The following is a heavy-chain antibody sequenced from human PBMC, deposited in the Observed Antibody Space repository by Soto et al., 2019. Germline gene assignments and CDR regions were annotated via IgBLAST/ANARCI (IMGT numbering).Heavy chain of an antibody. D-gene: IGHD2-2*01. CDR3: ARSVCASSTSCYLSDGAFDI. V-gene: IGHV5-10-1*01. CDR1: GYSFTSYW. J-gene: IGHJ3*02. Sequence: GDALKISCKGSGYSFTSYWSSWLRQMPGKGLEWMGRIDPSDSYTNYSPSFQGHVTISADKSISTAYLQWSSLKASDTAMYYCARSVCASSTSCYLSDGAFDIWGQGTMVTVSS. CDR2: IDPSDSYT.